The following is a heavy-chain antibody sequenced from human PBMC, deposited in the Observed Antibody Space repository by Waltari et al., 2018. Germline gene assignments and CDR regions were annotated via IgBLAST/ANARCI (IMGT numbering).Heavy chain of an antibody. CDR2: INARSGGL. CDR1: GYTSTNYF. D-gene: IGHD5-12*01. CDR3: ARGAYTGRNIYDV. J-gene: IGHJ3*01. V-gene: IGHV1-2*02. Sequence: QVQLVQSGAEVRKPGASLKVSCKTFGYTSTNYFLNWVRQAPGQGLEWMGWINARSGGLSFPHKFQGRVTLTRDTSISTAYMELRGLTSADTGVYYCARGAYTGRNIYDVWGQGTPVTV.